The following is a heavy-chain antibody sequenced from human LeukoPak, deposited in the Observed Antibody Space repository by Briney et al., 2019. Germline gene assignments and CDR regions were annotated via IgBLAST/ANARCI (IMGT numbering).Heavy chain of an antibody. D-gene: IGHD6-13*01. CDR2: ISSGSLTI. Sequence: PGGSLRLSCAASGFTFGDYYMTWIRQAPGKGLECVSYISSGSLTIYYGDSVKGRFTISRDNAKNSLFLQMNSLRAEDTAVYYCARVNCSSWYRDYKGMDVWGQGTTVTVSS. CDR1: GFTFGDYY. J-gene: IGHJ6*02. V-gene: IGHV3-11*01. CDR3: ARVNCSSWYRDYKGMDV.